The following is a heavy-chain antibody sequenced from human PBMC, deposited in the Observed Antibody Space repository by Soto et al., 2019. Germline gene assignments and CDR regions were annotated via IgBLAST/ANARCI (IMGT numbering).Heavy chain of an antibody. D-gene: IGHD4-17*01. V-gene: IGHV5-10-1*01. Sequence: GESLKISCKGSGYSFTSYWISWVRQMPGKGLEWMGRIDPSDSYTKYSPSFQGHVTMSADKSISTAYLQWSSLKASDTAMYYCARLRYDYGDCLWFAPWGQGTLVTVSS. CDR1: GYSFTSYW. CDR3: ARLRYDYGDCLWFAP. J-gene: IGHJ5*02. CDR2: IDPSDSYT.